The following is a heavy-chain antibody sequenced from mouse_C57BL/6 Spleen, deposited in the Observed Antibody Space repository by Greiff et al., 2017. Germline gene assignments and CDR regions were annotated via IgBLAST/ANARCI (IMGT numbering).Heavy chain of an antibody. CDR2: ISGGGGNT. CDR3: ARGKNYGYESYYFDY. CDR1: GFTFSSYT. V-gene: IGHV5-9*04. D-gene: IGHD2-2*01. J-gene: IGHJ2*01. Sequence: EVKLVESGGGLVKPGGSLKLSCAASGFTFSSYTMSWVRQTPEKRLEWVATISGGGGNTYYPDSVKGRCTISRDTAKTTLYLQMSSLRSEDTAVYYCARGKNYGYESYYFDYWGQGTTLTVSS.